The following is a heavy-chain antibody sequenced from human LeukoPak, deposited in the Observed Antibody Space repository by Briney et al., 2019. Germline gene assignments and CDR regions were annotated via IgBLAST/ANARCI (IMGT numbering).Heavy chain of an antibody. Sequence: PGGSLRLSCAASGFTFSDYHMTWIRQAPGKGLEWVSYISSSGSIIYYADSVKGRFIISRDNAKNSLYLQMNSLRAEDTAVYFCARVGYDSSGRFDYWGQGTLVTVSS. CDR1: GFTFSDYH. V-gene: IGHV3-11*04. D-gene: IGHD3-22*01. J-gene: IGHJ4*02. CDR3: ARVGYDSSGRFDY. CDR2: ISSSGSII.